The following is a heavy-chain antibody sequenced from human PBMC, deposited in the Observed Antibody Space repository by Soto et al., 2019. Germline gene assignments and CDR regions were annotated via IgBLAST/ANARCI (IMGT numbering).Heavy chain of an antibody. J-gene: IGHJ4*02. Sequence: SETLSLTCTVSGGSVSSGSFYWSWIRQPPGKGLEWIGFIYNNRSFNYNPSLRSRVTISVDTSKHQFSLKLSSVTAADTAVYYCARVPLDYSNSHYFDFWAREPWSPSPQ. V-gene: IGHV4-61*01. CDR3: ARVPLDYSNSHYFDF. CDR1: GGSVSSGSFY. D-gene: IGHD6-6*01. CDR2: IYNNRSF.